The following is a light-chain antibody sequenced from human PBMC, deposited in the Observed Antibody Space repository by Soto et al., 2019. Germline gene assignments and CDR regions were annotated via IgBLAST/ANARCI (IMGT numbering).Light chain of an antibody. CDR1: SGHSSYA. V-gene: IGLV4-69*01. CDR2: LNSDGSH. J-gene: IGLJ2*01. CDR3: QTWGTGIVV. Sequence: QAVVTQSPSASASLGASVKLTCTLSSGHSSYAIAWHQQQPEKGPRYLMKLNSDGSHSKGDGIPDRFSGSSSGAERYLTISSLQSEDEADYYCQTWGTGIVVFGGGTKVTDL.